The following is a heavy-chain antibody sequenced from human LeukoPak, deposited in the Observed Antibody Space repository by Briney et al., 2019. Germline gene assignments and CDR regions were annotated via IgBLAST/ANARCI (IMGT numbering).Heavy chain of an antibody. CDR2: IYPADSDT. J-gene: IGHJ1*01. CDR3: ARGINDEYFQS. V-gene: IGHV5-51*01. D-gene: IGHD2/OR15-2a*01. Sequence: GESLKISCKDSPYYFINFWIGWVRQMPGKGLEWMGIIYPADSDTRYNPSFQGHVTISADRSASSAYLQWHSLKASDTAIYYCARGINDEYFQSWGQGTLVTVSS. CDR1: PYYFINFW.